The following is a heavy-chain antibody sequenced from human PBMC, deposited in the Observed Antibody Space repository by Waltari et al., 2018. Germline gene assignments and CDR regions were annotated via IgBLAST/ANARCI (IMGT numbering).Heavy chain of an antibody. Sequence: EVQLVESGGGLVQPGGSLRLSCAASGFTFNIYSMKWVRQAPGKALGWVSTVTGGTTTIYYYADSVKGRFTVSRDNAKNSLYLQMNGLREEDTAAYYCAREDNVNAKRAMDVWGKGTTVTVSS. V-gene: IGHV3-48*02. D-gene: IGHD1-20*01. CDR2: VTGGTTTI. J-gene: IGHJ6*04. CDR1: GFTFNIYS. CDR3: AREDNVNAKRAMDV.